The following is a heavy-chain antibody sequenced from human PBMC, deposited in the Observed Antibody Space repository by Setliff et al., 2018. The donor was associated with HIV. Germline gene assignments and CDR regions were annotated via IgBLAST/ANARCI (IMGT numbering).Heavy chain of an antibody. Sequence: TLSLTCTVSGDSLTRGSYYWSWIRQPAGKGLEWIGHIYTSGKTHYSPSLKSRITISADTSKNQLSLNLSSVTAADTAVYYCARAAYSGTYLWEPATDLWGRGTLVTVSS. CDR1: GDSLTRGSYY. CDR3: ARAAYSGTYLWEPATDL. J-gene: IGHJ2*01. CDR2: IYTSGKT. V-gene: IGHV4-61*09. D-gene: IGHD1-26*01.